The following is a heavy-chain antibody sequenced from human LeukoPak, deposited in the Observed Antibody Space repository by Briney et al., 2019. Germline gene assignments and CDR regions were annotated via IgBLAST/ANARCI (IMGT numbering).Heavy chain of an antibody. J-gene: IGHJ4*02. CDR2: IIPIFGTA. V-gene: IGHV1-69*13. D-gene: IGHD4-17*01. Sequence: ASVKVSCKASGYTFTSYGISWVRQAPGQGLEWMGGIIPIFGTANYAQKFQGRVTITADESTSTAYMELSSLRSEDTAVYYCATTHGVPDYWGQGTLVTVSS. CDR1: GYTFTSYG. CDR3: ATTHGVPDY.